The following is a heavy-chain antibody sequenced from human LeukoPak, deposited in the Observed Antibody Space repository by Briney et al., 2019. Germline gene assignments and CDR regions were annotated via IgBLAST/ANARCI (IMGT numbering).Heavy chain of an antibody. Sequence: QTGGSLRLSCAASGFTFSDHYMDWVRQAPGKGLEWVGRTRNKANSYTTEYAASVKGRFTISRDDSKNSLYLQMNSLKTEDTAVCYCARGYDYGDSTFDYWGQGTLVTVSS. V-gene: IGHV3-72*01. CDR3: ARGYDYGDSTFDY. D-gene: IGHD4-17*01. CDR2: TRNKANSYTT. CDR1: GFTFSDHY. J-gene: IGHJ4*02.